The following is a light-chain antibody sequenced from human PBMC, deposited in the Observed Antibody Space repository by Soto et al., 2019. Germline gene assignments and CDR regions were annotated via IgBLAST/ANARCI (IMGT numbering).Light chain of an antibody. CDR3: QKYGSSLLIT. CDR1: QSVSRN. CDR2: GAS. J-gene: IGKJ5*01. V-gene: IGKV3-20*01. Sequence: EIVMTHSPATMSLFPGDRLTLSCRASQSVSRNLAWYQQKPGQAPRLLIYGASSRATGIPHTFSGSGSGTDFTLTISSLEPEDFAVYYCQKYGSSLLITLGTGKRLEIK.